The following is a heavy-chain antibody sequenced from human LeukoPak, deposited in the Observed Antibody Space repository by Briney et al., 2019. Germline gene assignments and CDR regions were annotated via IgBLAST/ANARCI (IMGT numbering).Heavy chain of an antibody. Sequence: SETLSLTCTVSGGSISSGDYYWRWIRQPPGKGLEWIGYIYYSGSTYYNPSLKSRVTISVDTSKNQFSLKLSSVTAADTAVYYCARAFFVVKRENAFDIWGQGTMVTVSS. CDR1: GGSISSGDYY. CDR3: ARAFFVVKRENAFDI. D-gene: IGHD3-22*01. V-gene: IGHV4-30-4*01. J-gene: IGHJ3*02. CDR2: IYYSGST.